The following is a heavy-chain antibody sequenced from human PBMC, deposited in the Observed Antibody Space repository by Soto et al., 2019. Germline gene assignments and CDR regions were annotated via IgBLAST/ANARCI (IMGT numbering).Heavy chain of an antibody. D-gene: IGHD2-21*01. J-gene: IGHJ4*02. CDR1: GFTFSDHY. CDR2: IRNKVMTYTT. V-gene: IGHV3-72*01. CDR3: TRAGRLTTPYYTDY. Sequence: EVQLVESGGGLVQPEGSLRLSCVASGFTFSDHYMDWVRQAPGKGLEWVGRIRNKVMTYTTEYAASVKGRFTVSRDDSRNSLYLQMNSLKTEDTAMYYCTRAGRLTTPYYTDYWGQGTLVTVSS.